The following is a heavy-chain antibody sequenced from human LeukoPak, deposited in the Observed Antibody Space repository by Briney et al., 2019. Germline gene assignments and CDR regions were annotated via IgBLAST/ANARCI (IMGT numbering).Heavy chain of an antibody. J-gene: IGHJ4*02. CDR2: IYTNSGNR. D-gene: IGHD6-19*01. CDR3: ARAKSIAVAGAQDY. Sequence: ASVNVSCQAYVYTFTSYALNWLRQAPARGLEWMGWIYTNSGNRKDAQGFTGRFVFSLDTSVSTAYLQISSLKAEDTAVYYCARAKSIAVAGAQDYWGQGTLVTVSS. V-gene: IGHV7-4-1*02. CDR1: VYTFTSYA.